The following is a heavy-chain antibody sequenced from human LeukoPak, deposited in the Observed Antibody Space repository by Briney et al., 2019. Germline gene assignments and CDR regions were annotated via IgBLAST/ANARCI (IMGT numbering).Heavy chain of an antibody. Sequence: ASVKVSCKASGYTFTGYYMHWVRQAPGQGLEWMGWINPNSGSTNYAQKFQGRVTMTRDTSISTAYMELSRLRSDDTAVYYCVRETPGCSSTSCYFDYWGQGTLVTVSS. J-gene: IGHJ4*02. CDR3: VRETPGCSSTSCYFDY. V-gene: IGHV1-2*02. CDR2: INPNSGST. D-gene: IGHD2-2*01. CDR1: GYTFTGYY.